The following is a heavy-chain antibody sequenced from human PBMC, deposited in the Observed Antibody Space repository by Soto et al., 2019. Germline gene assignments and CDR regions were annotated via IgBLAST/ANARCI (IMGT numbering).Heavy chain of an antibody. CDR1: GFTVSSNY. CDR3: AKDSGGDCYFDY. Sequence: PGGSLRLSCAASGFTVSSNYMSWVRQAPGKGLEWVSAISYGGGTTYYADSVKGRFTISRDNSKNTLYLQMNSLRAEDTAVYYCAKDSGGDCYFDYWGQGTLVTVSS. D-gene: IGHD2-21*02. CDR2: ISYGGGTT. V-gene: IGHV3-23*01. J-gene: IGHJ4*02.